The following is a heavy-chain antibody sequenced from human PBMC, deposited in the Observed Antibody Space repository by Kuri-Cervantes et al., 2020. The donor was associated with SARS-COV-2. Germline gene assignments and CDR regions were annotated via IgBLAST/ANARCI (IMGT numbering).Heavy chain of an antibody. J-gene: IGHJ3*01. CDR1: GDSIGSSDW. D-gene: IGHD3-16*01. Sequence: ESLKISCGVSGDSIGSSDWWSWIRQPPGKGLEWIGQMYLPGIANYNPSLRGRVTISGDKSQSQISLKLISLTAADTAVYYCVRNWGFGFDVWGQGIMVTVSS. CDR2: MYLPGIA. CDR3: VRNWGFGFDV. V-gene: IGHV4/OR15-8*01.